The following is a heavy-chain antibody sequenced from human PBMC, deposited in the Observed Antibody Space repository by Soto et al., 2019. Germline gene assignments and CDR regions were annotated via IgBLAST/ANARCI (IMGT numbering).Heavy chain of an antibody. CDR2: IYHSSST. CDR1: GGSISSGGSS. Sequence: QLKLQESGSGLGKPSHTLSLPCAVSGGSISSGGSSWSWIRQPPGKGREWIGYIYHSSSTYYNPSLKRRVTISVDRSKNQFSLKLSSVNSADTALYSCARVPDRWGQGTLVTVSS. V-gene: IGHV4-30-2*01. CDR3: ARVPDR. J-gene: IGHJ5*02.